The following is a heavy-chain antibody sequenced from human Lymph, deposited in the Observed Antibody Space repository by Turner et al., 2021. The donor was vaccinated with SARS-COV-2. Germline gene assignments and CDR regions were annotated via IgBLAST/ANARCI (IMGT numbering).Heavy chain of an antibody. CDR1: GFTFDEYV. CDR3: AKGRRFGMDV. CDR2: ISWNSGSI. Sequence: EVRLVESGGGLVQPGRSLRLSCAASGFTFDEYVMHWVRQAPGKGLEWVSVISWNSGSIGYADSVKGRFTISRDNAKNSLYLQMNSLRAEDTALYYCAKGRRFGMDVWGQGTTVTVSS. V-gene: IGHV3-9*01. J-gene: IGHJ6*02.